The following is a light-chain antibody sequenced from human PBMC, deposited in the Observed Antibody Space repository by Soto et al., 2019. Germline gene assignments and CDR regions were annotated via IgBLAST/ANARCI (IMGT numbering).Light chain of an antibody. V-gene: IGKV3-15*01. CDR3: QQYTDWLTT. J-gene: IGKJ1*01. Sequence: EIVMTQSPATLSVSPGERATLSCRASQSVSTTLAWYHQRPGQAPRLLIYGASTRATGVPARFSGSGSGTDFTLTITSLQSEDFAIYYCQQYTDWLTTFGRGTKVEIK. CDR2: GAS. CDR1: QSVSTT.